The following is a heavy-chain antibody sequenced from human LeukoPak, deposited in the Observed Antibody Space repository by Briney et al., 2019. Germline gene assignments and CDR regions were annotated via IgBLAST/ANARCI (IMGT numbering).Heavy chain of an antibody. CDR2: ISAYNGNT. J-gene: IGHJ4*02. V-gene: IGHV1-18*01. D-gene: IGHD2-2*01. CDR3: ARDRPAIVVVPAAPFDY. Sequence: SVKVPCKASGYTFTSYGISWVRQAPGQGLEWMGWISAYNGNTNYAQKLQGRVTMTTDTSTSTAYMELRSLRSDDTAVYYCARDRPAIVVVPAAPFDYWGQGTLVTVSS. CDR1: GYTFTSYG.